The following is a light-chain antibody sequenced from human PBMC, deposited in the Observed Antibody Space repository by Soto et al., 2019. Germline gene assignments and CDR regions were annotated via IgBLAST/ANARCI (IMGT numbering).Light chain of an antibody. J-gene: IGKJ1*01. CDR1: QYVSFN. CDR3: QQYNHWPPGT. CDR2: AAS. V-gene: IGKV3-15*01. Sequence: MTQSPDTLSVSPGETATLSCRASQYVSFNLAWYQQKPGQGPRLLIYAASSRATDIPDRFRGSGSGTEFTLTISSLQTEDSAIYFCQQYNHWPPGTFGQGTKLEIK.